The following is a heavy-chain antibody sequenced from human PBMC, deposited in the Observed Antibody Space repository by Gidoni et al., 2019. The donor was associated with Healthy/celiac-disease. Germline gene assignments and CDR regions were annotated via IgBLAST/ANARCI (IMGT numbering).Heavy chain of an antibody. D-gene: IGHD3-10*01. V-gene: IGHV4-34*01. J-gene: IGHJ4*02. CDR1: VGSFSGYY. Sequence: QVQLQQWGAGLLKPSETLSLPCAVYVGSFSGYYWSWIRPPPGKGLEWIGEINHSGSTNYNPSLKRRVTISVDTSKNQFSLKLSSVTAADTAVYYCARGPRTREAVIRGSQVRASTSIPIDFDYWGQGTLVTVSS. CDR2: INHSGST. CDR3: ARGPRTREAVIRGSQVRASTSIPIDFDY.